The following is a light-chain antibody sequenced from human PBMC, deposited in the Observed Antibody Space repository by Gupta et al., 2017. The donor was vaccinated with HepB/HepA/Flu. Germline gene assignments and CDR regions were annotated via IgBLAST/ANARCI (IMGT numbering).Light chain of an antibody. V-gene: IGLV6-57*03. CDR1: SGSIASNF. Sequence: NFMLTQPHSLSESPGKTVTSYCTRTSGSIASNFVHWYHQRPGSGPTTVIVDDDQRPSGVTARGACSFYRSSTSAHLIIYGLKTEDEADYYSKSYDNTNRVFGGGTKLTVL. J-gene: IGLJ3*02. CDR3: KSYDNTNRV. CDR2: DDD.